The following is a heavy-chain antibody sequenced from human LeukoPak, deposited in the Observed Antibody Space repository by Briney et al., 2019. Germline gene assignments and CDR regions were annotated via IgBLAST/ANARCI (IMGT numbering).Heavy chain of an antibody. J-gene: IGHJ3*02. Sequence: GGSLRLSCAASGFTFSSYSMNWVRQAPGKGLEWVSSISSSSSYIYYADSVKGRFTISRDNAKNSLYLQMNSLRAEDTAVYYCARVVPAAYDALDIWGQGTMVTVSS. CDR3: ARVVPAAYDALDI. D-gene: IGHD2-2*01. V-gene: IGHV3-21*01. CDR1: GFTFSSYS. CDR2: ISSSSSYI.